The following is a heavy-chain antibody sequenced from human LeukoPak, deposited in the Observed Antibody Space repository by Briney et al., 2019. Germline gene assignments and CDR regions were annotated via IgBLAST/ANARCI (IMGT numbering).Heavy chain of an antibody. CDR1: GGSFSGYS. CDR2: INHSGST. CDR3: ARGLTVTTGYYFDY. Sequence: SETLSLTCAVYGGSFSGYSWSWIRQPPGKGLEWIGEINHSGSTNYNPSLKSRVTISVDTSKNQFSLKLSSVTAADTAVYYCARGLTVTTGYYFDYWGQGTLVTVSS. J-gene: IGHJ4*02. D-gene: IGHD4-17*01. V-gene: IGHV4-34*01.